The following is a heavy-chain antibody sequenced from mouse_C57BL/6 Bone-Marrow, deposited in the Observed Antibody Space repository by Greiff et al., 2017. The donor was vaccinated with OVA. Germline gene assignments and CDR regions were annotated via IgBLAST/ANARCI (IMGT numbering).Heavy chain of an antibody. D-gene: IGHD1-1*01. Sequence: QVQLQQSGAELVKPGASVKISCKASGYTFTDYYINWVKQRPGQGLEWIGKIHPNSGSTNYNEKFKSKATLTVDKSSSTAYMQLSSLTSEDSAVYYCARTGKIYYYPFDYWGQGTTLTVSS. J-gene: IGHJ2*01. CDR3: ARTGKIYYYPFDY. CDR1: GYTFTDYY. CDR2: IHPNSGST. V-gene: IGHV1-77*01.